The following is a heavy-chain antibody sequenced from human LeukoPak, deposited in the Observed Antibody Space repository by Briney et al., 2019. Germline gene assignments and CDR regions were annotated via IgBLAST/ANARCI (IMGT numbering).Heavy chain of an antibody. D-gene: IGHD6-13*01. Sequence: GASVKVSCKASGGTFRSYAISWVRQAPGQGLEWMGRIIPIFGTANYAQKFQGRVTITTDESTSTAYMELSSLRSEDTAVYYCARSRIAAAGISFGYWGQGTLVTVSS. CDR2: IIPIFGTA. J-gene: IGHJ4*02. CDR3: ARSRIAAAGISFGY. CDR1: GGTFRSYA. V-gene: IGHV1-69*05.